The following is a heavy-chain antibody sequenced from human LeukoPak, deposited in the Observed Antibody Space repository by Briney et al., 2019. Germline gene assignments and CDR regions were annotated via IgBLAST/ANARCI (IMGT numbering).Heavy chain of an antibody. CDR2: VHYSGST. CDR1: GGTISSYY. J-gene: IGHJ4*02. CDR3: ARWYSSGWAFDY. Sequence: SETPSLTCTVSGGTISSYYWNWIRQPPGKGLEWIGYVHYSGSTKYNPPLKSRVTISVDTSKNQFSLKLSSVIAADTAVYYCARWYSSGWAFDYWGQGTLVTVSS. V-gene: IGHV4-59*08. D-gene: IGHD6-19*01.